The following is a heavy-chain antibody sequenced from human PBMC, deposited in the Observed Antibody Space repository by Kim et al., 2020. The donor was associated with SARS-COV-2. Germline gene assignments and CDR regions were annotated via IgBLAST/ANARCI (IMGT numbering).Heavy chain of an antibody. D-gene: IGHD6-19*01. CDR1: GFTFDDYA. Sequence: GGSLRLSCAASGFTFDDYAMHWVRQAPGKGLEWVSAISWNSGSTAYADSVKGRFTISRDNSKNSLYLQMNSLRAEDTALYYCAKVMSSGWTVFDYWGQGILVTVSS. CDR3: AKVMSSGWTVFDY. V-gene: IGHV3-9*01. CDR2: ISWNSGST. J-gene: IGHJ4*02.